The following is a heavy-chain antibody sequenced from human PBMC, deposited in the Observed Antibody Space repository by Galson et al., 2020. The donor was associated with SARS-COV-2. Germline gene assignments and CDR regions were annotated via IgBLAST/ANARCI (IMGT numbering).Heavy chain of an antibody. V-gene: IGHV4-4*02. J-gene: IGHJ4*02. CDR2: IYHSGTT. CDR1: GASISNSQW. D-gene: IGHD1-26*01. Sequence: SETLSLTCAVSGASISNSQWWSWVRQPPGKGLEWIGEIYHSGTTNYNPSLKSRVTMSVDKSKNQFSLKMSSVTAADTAVYYCASPIAALGGSYKHWGQGTPVTVSS. CDR3: ASPIAALGGSYKH.